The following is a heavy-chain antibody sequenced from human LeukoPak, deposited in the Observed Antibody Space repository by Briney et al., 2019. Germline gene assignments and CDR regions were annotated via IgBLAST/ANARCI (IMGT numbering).Heavy chain of an antibody. CDR2: INPNSGGT. Sequence: GASVKVSCKASGYTFTGYYMHWVRQAPGQGLEWMGWINPNSGGTNYAQKFQGWVTMTRDTSISTAYMELSRLRSDDTAVYYCARGGLSSSWPTREGFDPWGQGTLVTVSS. D-gene: IGHD6-13*01. CDR3: ARGGLSSSWPTREGFDP. CDR1: GYTFTGYY. V-gene: IGHV1-2*04. J-gene: IGHJ5*02.